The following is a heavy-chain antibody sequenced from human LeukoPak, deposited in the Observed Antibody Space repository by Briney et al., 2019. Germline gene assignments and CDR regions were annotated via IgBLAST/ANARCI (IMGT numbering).Heavy chain of an antibody. Sequence: SETLSLTCTVSGSSISSYYWSWIRQPPGKGLEWIGYIYYSGSTNYNPSLKSRVTISVDTSKNQFSLKLSSVTAADTAVYYCARDHYDFWSGYSDAFDIWGQGTMVTVSS. CDR2: IYYSGST. J-gene: IGHJ3*02. D-gene: IGHD3-3*01. CDR1: GSSISSYY. CDR3: ARDHYDFWSGYSDAFDI. V-gene: IGHV4-59*01.